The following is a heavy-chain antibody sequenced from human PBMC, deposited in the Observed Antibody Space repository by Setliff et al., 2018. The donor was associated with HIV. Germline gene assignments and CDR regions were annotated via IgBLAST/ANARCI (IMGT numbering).Heavy chain of an antibody. J-gene: IGHJ2*01. Sequence: GGSLRLSCAASGFTFSNAWMCWVRQAPGKGLEWVGRIKSKTDGGTTDYAAPVQGRFTISRDDSKNTLYLQMNSLKTEDTAVYYCTTRGITMIVVVITYYWYFDLWGRGTLVTVSS. CDR2: IKSKTDGGTT. CDR1: GFTFSNAW. D-gene: IGHD3-22*01. CDR3: TTRGITMIVVVITYYWYFDL. V-gene: IGHV3-15*01.